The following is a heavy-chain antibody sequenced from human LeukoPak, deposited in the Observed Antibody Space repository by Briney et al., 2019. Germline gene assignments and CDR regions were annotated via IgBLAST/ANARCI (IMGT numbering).Heavy chain of an antibody. CDR3: AKTISSRYYYYGMDV. J-gene: IGHJ6*02. CDR2: ISGSGGST. V-gene: IGHV3-23*01. Sequence: GGSLRLSCAASGFTFSSYAMSWVRQAPGKGLEWVSAISGSGGSTYYADSVKGRFTISRDNSKNTLYLQMNSLRAEDTAVYYCAKTISSRYYYYGMDVWGQGTTVTVSS. D-gene: IGHD4/OR15-4a*01. CDR1: GFTFSSYA.